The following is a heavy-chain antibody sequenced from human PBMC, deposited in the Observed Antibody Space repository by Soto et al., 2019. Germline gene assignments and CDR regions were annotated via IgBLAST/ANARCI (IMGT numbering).Heavy chain of an antibody. CDR3: ARVLRAVPAAFDI. V-gene: IGHV4-59*01. Sequence: PSETLSLTCTFSGGSISSYYWSWIRQPPGKGLEWIGYIYYSGSTNYNPSLKSRVTISVDTSKNQFSLKLSSVTAADTAVYYCARVLRAVPAAFDIWGQGTMVTVSS. CDR2: IYYSGST. J-gene: IGHJ3*02. CDR1: GGSISSYY. D-gene: IGHD2-2*01.